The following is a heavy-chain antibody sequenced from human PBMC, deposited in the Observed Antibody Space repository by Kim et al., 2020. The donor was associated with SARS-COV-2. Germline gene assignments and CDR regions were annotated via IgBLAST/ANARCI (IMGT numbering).Heavy chain of an antibody. CDR2: IDSTGNTI. D-gene: IGHD1-26*01. CDR1: GFSFGDYE. Sequence: GGSLRLSCAASGFSFGDYEMNWVRQAPGRGLEWVSYIDSTGNTIHYAKSVKGRFTISRDNAKKSLHLQLSSLRVEDTAVYYCAREGEGTYFDSWGQGVLVTVSS. J-gene: IGHJ4*02. CDR3: AREGEGTYFDS. V-gene: IGHV3-48*03.